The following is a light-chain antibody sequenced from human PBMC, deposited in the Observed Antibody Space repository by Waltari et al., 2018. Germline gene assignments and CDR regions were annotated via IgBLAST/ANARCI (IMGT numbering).Light chain of an antibody. CDR1: QSISIY. J-gene: IGKJ1*01. CDR3: QQSSRTPPWT. Sequence: DIQMTQSPSSLSASVGDSVTITCRASQSISIYLNWYQQKPGKAPKLLISAVSSLQSGVPSRFSGSGSGTDFALTISSLQPEDCATYYCQQSSRTPPWTFGQGTQMEIK. CDR2: AVS. V-gene: IGKV1-39*01.